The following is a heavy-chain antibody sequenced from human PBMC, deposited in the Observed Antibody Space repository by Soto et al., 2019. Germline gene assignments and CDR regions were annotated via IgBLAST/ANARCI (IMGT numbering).Heavy chain of an antibody. CDR2: ISGSGGST. D-gene: IGHD3-3*01. J-gene: IGHJ4*02. CDR3: AKNGRFLEWLLMGLIDY. V-gene: IGHV3-23*01. Sequence: EVQLLESGGGLVQPGGSLRLSCAASGFTFRSYAMSWVRQAPGKGLEWVSAISGSGGSTYYADSVKGRFTISRDNSKNTLYLQMNSLRAEDTAVYYCAKNGRFLEWLLMGLIDYWGQGTLVTVSS. CDR1: GFTFRSYA.